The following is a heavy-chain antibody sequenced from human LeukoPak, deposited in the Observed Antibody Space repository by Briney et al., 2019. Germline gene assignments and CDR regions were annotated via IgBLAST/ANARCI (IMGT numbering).Heavy chain of an antibody. Sequence: SVKVSCKASGGTFSSYAISWVRQAPGQGLEWMGGIIPIFGTANYAQKFQGRVTMTTDTSTSTAYMELRSLRSDDTAVYYCARGFYYDSSGYYYWGQGTLVTVSS. D-gene: IGHD3-22*01. CDR2: IIPIFGTA. J-gene: IGHJ4*02. CDR3: ARGFYYDSSGYYY. CDR1: GGTFSSYA. V-gene: IGHV1-69*05.